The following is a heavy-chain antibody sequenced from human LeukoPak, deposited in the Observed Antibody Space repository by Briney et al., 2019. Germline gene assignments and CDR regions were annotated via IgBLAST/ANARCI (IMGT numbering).Heavy chain of an antibody. Sequence: PGGSLRLSCAASGFTVSSNYMSWVRQAPGKGLEWVSVIYSGGSTYYADSVKGRFTISRHNSENTLYLQMNSLIAEDTAVYYCARLIAVAGKDAFDIWGQGTMVTVSS. CDR1: GFTVSSNY. D-gene: IGHD6-19*01. CDR2: IYSGGST. V-gene: IGHV3-53*04. J-gene: IGHJ3*02. CDR3: ARLIAVAGKDAFDI.